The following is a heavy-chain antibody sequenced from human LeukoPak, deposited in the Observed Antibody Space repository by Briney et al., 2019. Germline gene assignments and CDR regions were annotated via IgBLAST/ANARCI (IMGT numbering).Heavy chain of an antibody. CDR1: GGSFSGYY. D-gene: IGHD4-17*01. CDR2: INHSGST. Sequence: SETLSLTCAAYGGSFSGYYWSWIRQPPGKGLEWIGEINHSGSTNYNPSLKSRVTISVDTSKNQFSLKLSSVTAADTAVYYCAREGDYGDYYFDYWGQGTLVTVSS. V-gene: IGHV4-34*01. J-gene: IGHJ4*02. CDR3: AREGDYGDYYFDY.